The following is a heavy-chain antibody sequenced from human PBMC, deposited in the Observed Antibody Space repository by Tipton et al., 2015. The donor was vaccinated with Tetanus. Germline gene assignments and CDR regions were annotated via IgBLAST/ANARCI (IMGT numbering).Heavy chain of an antibody. V-gene: IGHV5-51*01. CDR3: ARLPKHYSASGST. Sequence: QSGAEVKKSGESLKISCKASGYSFTSYWIGWVRQMPGKGLEWMGIIYPGDSDATYSPSFRGQVTISADKSISTAYLEWSSLKASDTAIYFCARLPKHYSASGSTWGQGTLVTVSS. D-gene: IGHD3-10*01. J-gene: IGHJ5*02. CDR1: GYSFTSYW. CDR2: IYPGDSDA.